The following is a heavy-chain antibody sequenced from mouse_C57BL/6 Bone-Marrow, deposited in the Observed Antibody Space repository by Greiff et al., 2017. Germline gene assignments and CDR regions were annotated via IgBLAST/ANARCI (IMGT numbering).Heavy chain of an antibody. V-gene: IGHV10-1*01. J-gene: IGHJ1*03. CDR3: VTLITTVVPSEYFDV. Sequence: EVKVEESGGGLVQPKGSLKLSCAASGFSFNTYAMNWVRQAPGKGLEWVARIRSKSNNYATYYADSVKDRFTISRDDSESMLYLQMNNLKTEDTAMYYCVTLITTVVPSEYFDVWGTGTTVTVSS. CDR1: GFSFNTYA. D-gene: IGHD1-1*01. CDR2: IRSKSNNYAT.